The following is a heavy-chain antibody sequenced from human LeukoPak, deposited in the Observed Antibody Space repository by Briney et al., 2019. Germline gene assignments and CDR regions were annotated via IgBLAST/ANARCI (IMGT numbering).Heavy chain of an antibody. D-gene: IGHD5-12*01. CDR3: ARGSYTGFDLYFDS. CDR1: GFRFSTQE. CDR2: MSKDGRTI. J-gene: IGHJ4*02. V-gene: IGHV3-48*03. Sequence: GGSLRLSCAASGFRFSTQETAWVRQAPGRGLEWVSYMSKDGRTIYYADSVKGRFTISRDNTRNSLFLQLNSLSADDTGFYYCARGSYTGFDLYFDSWGQGTLVTISS.